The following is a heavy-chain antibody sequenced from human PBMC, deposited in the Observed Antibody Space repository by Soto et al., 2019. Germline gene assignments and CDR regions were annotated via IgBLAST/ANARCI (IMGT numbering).Heavy chain of an antibody. J-gene: IGHJ6*02. CDR1: GGTFSSYA. D-gene: IGHD3-9*01. CDR3: ARASPPVTYYDILTQGMDV. Sequence: EASVKVSCKASGGTFSSYAISWVRQAPGQGLEWMGGIIPIFGTANYAQKFQGRVTITADKSTSTAYMELSSLRSEDTAVYYCARASPPVTYYDILTQGMDVWGQGTTVTVSS. V-gene: IGHV1-69*06. CDR2: IIPIFGTA.